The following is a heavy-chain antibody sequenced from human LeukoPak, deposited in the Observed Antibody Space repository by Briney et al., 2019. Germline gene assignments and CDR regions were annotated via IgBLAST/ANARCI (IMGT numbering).Heavy chain of an antibody. Sequence: SVKVSCKASGGTFSSYAISWVRQAPGQGLEWMGRIIPILGIANYAQKFQGRVTITADKSTSTAYMELSSLRSEDTAVYYCARDLPPGPFDIWGQGTMVTVSS. CDR3: ARDLPPGPFDI. V-gene: IGHV1-69*04. CDR2: IIPILGIA. J-gene: IGHJ3*02. CDR1: GGTFSSYA.